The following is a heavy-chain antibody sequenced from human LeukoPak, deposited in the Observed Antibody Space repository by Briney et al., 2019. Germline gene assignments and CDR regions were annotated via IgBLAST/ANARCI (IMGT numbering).Heavy chain of an antibody. CDR1: GYTFTVNY. CDR3: AREYSSSSDFDY. D-gene: IGHD6-6*01. CDR2: INPNSGGT. J-gene: IGHJ4*02. V-gene: IGHV1-2*02. Sequence: ASVKVSCKASGYTFTVNYMHWVRQAPGQGLEWMGWINPNSGGTNYAQKFQGRVTMTRDASISTAYMELSKLRSDDTAVYYCAREYSSSSDFDYWGQGTLVTVSS.